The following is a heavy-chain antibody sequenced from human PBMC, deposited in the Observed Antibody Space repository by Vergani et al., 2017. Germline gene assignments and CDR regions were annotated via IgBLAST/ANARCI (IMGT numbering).Heavy chain of an antibody. Sequence: QLQLQESGPGLVKPSETLSLTCSVSGGSISRTSYYWGWIRQPPGKGLEWIGRIRSKNDGGTADYAAPLKGRFTISRDDSKDSAFLLVNNLKTEDTAVYFCYTDYHDYWGQGTLVTVSS. D-gene: IGHD2-2*02. CDR3: YTDYHDY. CDR1: GGSISRTS. CDR2: RIRSKNDGGTA. V-gene: IGHV4-39*07. J-gene: IGHJ4*02.